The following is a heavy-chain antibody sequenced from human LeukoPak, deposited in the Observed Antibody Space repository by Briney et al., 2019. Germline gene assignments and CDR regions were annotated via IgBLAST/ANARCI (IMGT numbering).Heavy chain of an antibody. CDR1: GYSFTSYW. Sequence: GESLKISCKGSGYSFTSYWIGWVRQMPGEGLEWMGIIYPGDSDTRYSPSFQGQVTISADKSISTAYLQWSSLKASDTAMYYCARQRQRYSSGWFFDYWGQGTLVTVSS. CDR2: IYPGDSDT. V-gene: IGHV5-51*01. D-gene: IGHD6-19*01. CDR3: ARQRQRYSSGWFFDY. J-gene: IGHJ4*02.